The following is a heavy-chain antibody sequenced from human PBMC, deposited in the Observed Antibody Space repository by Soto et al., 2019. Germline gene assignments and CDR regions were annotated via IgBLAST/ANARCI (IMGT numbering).Heavy chain of an antibody. CDR1: GYTFNPYT. V-gene: IGHV1-3*01. Sequence: GSVKVSCKASGYTFNPYTIHWVRQAPGQSLEWMGWITPDNGNTYFSQKFQGRVTVTRDTSASTAYLELSSLTSEDTAVYYCAREPRHAVYFDYWGLGSLVTVSS. CDR2: ITPDNGNT. CDR3: AREPRHAVYFDY. J-gene: IGHJ4*02.